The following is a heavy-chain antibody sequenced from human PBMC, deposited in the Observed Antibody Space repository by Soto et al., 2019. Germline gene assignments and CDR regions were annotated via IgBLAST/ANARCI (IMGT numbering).Heavy chain of an antibody. D-gene: IGHD3-10*01. V-gene: IGHV4-31*03. CDR1: GGSISSGGYY. Sequence: QVQLQESGPGLVKPSQTLSLTCTVSGGSISSGGYYWSWIRQHPGKGLEWIGYIYYSGSTYYNPSSKGRVTISVDTSKNQFSLKLSSVTAADTAVYYCARELRFGEDYYGMDVWGQGTTVTVSS. CDR3: ARELRFGEDYYGMDV. CDR2: IYYSGST. J-gene: IGHJ6*02.